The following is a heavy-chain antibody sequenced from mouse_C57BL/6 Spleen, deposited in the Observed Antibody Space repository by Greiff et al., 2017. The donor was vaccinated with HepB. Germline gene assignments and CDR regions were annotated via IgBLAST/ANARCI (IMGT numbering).Heavy chain of an antibody. J-gene: IGHJ4*01. CDR2: IRSKSNNYAT. V-gene: IGHV10-1*01. D-gene: IGHD1-1*01. CDR1: GFSFNTYA. Sequence: EVQLVESGGGLVQPKGSLKLSCAASGFSFNTYAMNWVRQAPGKGLEWVARIRSKSNNYATYYADSVKDRFTISRDDSESMLYLQMNNLKTEDTAMYYCVRQLLRGYAMDYWGQGTSVTVSS. CDR3: VRQLLRGYAMDY.